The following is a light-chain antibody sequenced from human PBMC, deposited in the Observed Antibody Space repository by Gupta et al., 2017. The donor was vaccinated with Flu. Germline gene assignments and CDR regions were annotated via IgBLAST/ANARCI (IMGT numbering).Light chain of an antibody. V-gene: IGLV1-47*02. J-gene: IGLJ3*02. Sequence: QSVLTQPPSASATPGQRGTISCSGGYSNIETNYVSWFQQLPGPAPKLLIYSNSRRTSGVPARFSGATSATSASLAISGLRAEDEADYYCGTWDDTLNNWVFGGGTRLTVL. CDR3: GTWDDTLNNWV. CDR1: YSNIETNY. CDR2: SNS.